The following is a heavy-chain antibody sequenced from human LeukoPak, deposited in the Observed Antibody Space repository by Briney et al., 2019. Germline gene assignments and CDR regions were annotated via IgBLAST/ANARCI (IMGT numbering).Heavy chain of an antibody. Sequence: SETLSLTCAVYGGSFSGYYWSWIRQPPGKGLEWIGEINHSGSTNYNPSLKSRVTILVDTSKNQFSLKLSSVTAADTAVYYCARGRWFGESISVHFDYWGQGTLVTVSS. V-gene: IGHV4-34*01. J-gene: IGHJ4*02. CDR3: ARGRWFGESISVHFDY. D-gene: IGHD3-10*01. CDR2: INHSGST. CDR1: GGSFSGYY.